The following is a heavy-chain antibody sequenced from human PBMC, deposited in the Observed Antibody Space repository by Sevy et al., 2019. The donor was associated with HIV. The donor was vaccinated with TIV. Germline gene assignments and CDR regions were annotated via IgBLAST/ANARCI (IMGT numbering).Heavy chain of an antibody. Sequence: GGSLRLSCAASGFTLSSHWMFWVRQGPGKGLVWVSHINSHGTITNYADSVRGRFTISRDNAKNTVYLKMDSLRAEDTASYYCARGQVLRFFDWPTYGLDVWGQGTTVTVSS. CDR1: GFTLSSHW. V-gene: IGHV3-74*01. D-gene: IGHD3-3*01. CDR2: INSHGTIT. CDR3: ARGQVLRFFDWPTYGLDV. J-gene: IGHJ6*02.